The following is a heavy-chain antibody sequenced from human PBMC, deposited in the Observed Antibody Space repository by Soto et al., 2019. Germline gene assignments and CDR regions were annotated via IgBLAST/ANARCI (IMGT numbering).Heavy chain of an antibody. CDR3: AKQYTDLVIGAFDV. CDR2: ISYGGTYK. CDR1: GFMFSSYG. D-gene: IGHD2-2*01. Sequence: QVQLVESGGGVVQPGRSLRLSCAASGFMFSSYGIHWVRQAPGRGLEWVAVISYGGTYKYYADYVKGRFTLSRDNSENTVSLQMNSLRPEDTAVYYCAKQYTDLVIGAFDVWGPGAMVTVSS. J-gene: IGHJ3*01. V-gene: IGHV3-30*18.